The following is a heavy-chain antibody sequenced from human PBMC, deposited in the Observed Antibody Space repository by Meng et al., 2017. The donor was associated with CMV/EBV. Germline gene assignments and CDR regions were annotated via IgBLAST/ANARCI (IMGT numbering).Heavy chain of an antibody. D-gene: IGHD2-15*01. CDR3: ARGVRTIQAAEYDY. CDR1: GFTFSSYT. CDR2: ISYDGSNK. J-gene: IGHJ4*02. V-gene: IGHV3-30-3*01. Sequence: GGSLRLSCAASGFTFSSYTMNWVRQAPGKGLEWVAVISYDGSNKYYADSVKGRFTISRDNSKNTLYLQMNSLRAEDTAVYYCARGVRTIQAAEYDYWGQGTLVTVSS.